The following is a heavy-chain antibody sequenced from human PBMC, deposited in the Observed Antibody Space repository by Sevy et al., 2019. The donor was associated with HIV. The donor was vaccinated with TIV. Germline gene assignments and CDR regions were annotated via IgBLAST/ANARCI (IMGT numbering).Heavy chain of an antibody. Sequence: SDTLSLTCAVYGGSFSGYYWSWIRQPPGKGLEWIGEINHSGSTNYNPSLKSRVTISVDTSKNQFSLKLSSVTAADTAVYYCARGAYYGSGSYYFLWWFDPWGQGTLVTVSS. D-gene: IGHD3-10*01. V-gene: IGHV4-34*01. CDR2: INHSGST. CDR3: ARGAYYGSGSYYFLWWFDP. J-gene: IGHJ5*02. CDR1: GGSFSGYY.